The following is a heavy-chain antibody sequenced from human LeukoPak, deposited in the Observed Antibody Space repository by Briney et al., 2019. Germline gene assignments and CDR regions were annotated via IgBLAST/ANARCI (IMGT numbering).Heavy chain of an antibody. D-gene: IGHD2-15*01. J-gene: IGHJ4*02. CDR2: IYYTGST. CDR3: ARTPRAYFLDY. CDR1: NGSISSFY. Sequence: ASETLSLTCSVSNGSISSFYWSWIRQPPGKGLEWIGYIYYTGSTRYNPSLKSRVTMSVDTSKNQFSLNLRSVTAADTAVYSCARTPRAYFLDYWGQGILVTVSS. V-gene: IGHV4-59*01.